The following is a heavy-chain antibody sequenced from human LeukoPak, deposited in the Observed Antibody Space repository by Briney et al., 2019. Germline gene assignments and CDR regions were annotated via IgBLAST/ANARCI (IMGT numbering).Heavy chain of an antibody. D-gene: IGHD2-21*02. CDR3: ARVRGDSPYSFDY. CDR1: GGSISSKSYY. V-gene: IGHV4-39*07. Sequence: PSETLSLTCTVSGGSISSKSYYWGWIRQPPGKGLEWIGSIYYSGSTYYNPSLKSRVTISTDTSKNQFSLNLRSVTAADTAVYYCARVRGDSPYSFDYWGQGTLVTVSS. J-gene: IGHJ4*02. CDR2: IYYSGST.